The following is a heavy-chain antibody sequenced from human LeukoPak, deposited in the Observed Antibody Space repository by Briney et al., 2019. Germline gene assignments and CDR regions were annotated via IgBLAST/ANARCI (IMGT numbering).Heavy chain of an antibody. CDR2: IYYSGST. Sequence: KPSETLSLTCTVSGGSISSFYWSWNRQPPGKGLEWIGYIYYSGSTNYNPSLKSRVTISVDTSKNQFSLKLSSVTAADTAVYYCARHVVGATGKTFDIWGQGTMVTVSS. J-gene: IGHJ3*02. V-gene: IGHV4-59*08. D-gene: IGHD1-26*01. CDR1: GGSISSFY. CDR3: ARHVVGATGKTFDI.